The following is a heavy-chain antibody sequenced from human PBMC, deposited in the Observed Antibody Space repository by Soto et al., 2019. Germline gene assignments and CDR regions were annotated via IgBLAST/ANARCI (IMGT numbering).Heavy chain of an antibody. CDR1: GGSISSSNW. D-gene: IGHD2-2*01. Sequence: LSLTCAVSGGSISSSNWWSWVRQPPGKGLEWIGVIYHSGSTNYNPSLKSRVTISVDKSKNQFSLKPSSVTAADTAVYYCARNLIVVVPAAPDEYYYYGMDVWGQGTTVTVSS. J-gene: IGHJ6*02. CDR2: IYHSGST. V-gene: IGHV4-4*02. CDR3: ARNLIVVVPAAPDEYYYYGMDV.